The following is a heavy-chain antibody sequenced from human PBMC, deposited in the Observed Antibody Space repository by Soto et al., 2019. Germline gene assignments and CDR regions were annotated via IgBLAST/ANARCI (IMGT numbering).Heavy chain of an antibody. CDR3: ARASRGYPFDY. Sequence: QVQLVQSGAEVKKPGASVKVSCKASGYTFTSYYMHWVRQAPGQGLEWMGIINPSGGSTSYAQKFHGRVTMTRDTSTSTDYMELSSLRSEDTAVYFCARASRGYPFDYWGQGTLVTVSS. J-gene: IGHJ4*02. CDR1: GYTFTSYY. V-gene: IGHV1-46*01. CDR2: INPSGGST. D-gene: IGHD3-22*01.